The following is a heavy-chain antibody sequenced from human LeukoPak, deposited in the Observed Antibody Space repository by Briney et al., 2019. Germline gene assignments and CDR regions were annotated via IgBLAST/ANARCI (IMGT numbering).Heavy chain of an antibody. J-gene: IGHJ4*02. V-gene: IGHV3-30*04. CDR1: GFTFSSYA. CDR2: ISYDGSNK. Sequence: GGSLRLSCAASGFTFSSYAMHWVRQAPGKGLEWVAVISYDGSNKYYADSVKGRFTIPRDNSKNTLYLQMNSLRPEDTAVYYCARDLKTAMDYFDYWGQGALVTVSS. D-gene: IGHD2-2*01. CDR3: ARDLKTAMDYFDY.